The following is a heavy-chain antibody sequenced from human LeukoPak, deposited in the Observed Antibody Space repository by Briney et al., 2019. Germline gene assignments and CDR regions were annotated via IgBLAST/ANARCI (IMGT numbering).Heavy chain of an antibody. Sequence: KPSETLSLTCTVSGGSIKGYYWSWIRQPPGKGLEWIGYIYYSGSTNYNPSLKSRVTITIDTSKNQFSLRLTSVTAADTAVYYCARVAPTRGFASSGYYPLDYWGQGSLVNVSS. J-gene: IGHJ4*02. D-gene: IGHD3-22*01. CDR3: ARVAPTRGFASSGYYPLDY. CDR1: GGSIKGYY. V-gene: IGHV4-59*01. CDR2: IYYSGST.